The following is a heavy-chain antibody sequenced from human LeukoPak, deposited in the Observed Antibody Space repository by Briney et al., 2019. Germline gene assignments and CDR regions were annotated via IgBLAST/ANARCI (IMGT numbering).Heavy chain of an antibody. CDR1: GITLSTYG. V-gene: IGHV3-7*01. Sequence: GGSLRLSCVASGITLSTYGMNWGRQAPGKGLEGVANIKPGGGERYYVDSVKGRFTISRDNAKNSVDLQMNSLRVEDTAVYYCMRGGGDYWGQGPLVTVSS. CDR2: IKPGGGER. D-gene: IGHD3-16*01. CDR3: MRGGGDY. J-gene: IGHJ4*02.